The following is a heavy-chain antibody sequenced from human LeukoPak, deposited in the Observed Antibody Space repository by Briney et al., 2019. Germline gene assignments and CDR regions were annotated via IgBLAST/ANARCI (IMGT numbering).Heavy chain of an antibody. CDR2: ISSSSSYI. CDR1: GFTFSSYS. CDR3: ARNTGHIVVVGAFDI. V-gene: IGHV3-21*01. J-gene: IGHJ3*02. Sequence: GGSLRLSCAASGFTFSSYSMNWVRQAPGKGLEWVSSISSSSSYIYYADSVKGRFTISRDNAKNSLYLQMNSLRAEDTAVYYCARNTGHIVVVGAFDIWGQGTMVTVSS. D-gene: IGHD2-21*01.